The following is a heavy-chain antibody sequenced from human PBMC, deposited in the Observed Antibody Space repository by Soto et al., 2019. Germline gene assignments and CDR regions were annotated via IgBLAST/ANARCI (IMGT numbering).Heavy chain of an antibody. CDR3: ARDRKRYCTNGVCYGFDY. CDR2: ISYDGSSK. Sequence: PGGSLRLSCAASGFTFSSYAMHWVRQAPGKGLEWVAVISYDGSSKYYADSVKGRFTISRDNSKNTLYLQMNSLRAEDTAVYYCARDRKRYCTNGVCYGFDYWGQGTLVTVSS. J-gene: IGHJ4*02. CDR1: GFTFSSYA. V-gene: IGHV3-30-3*01. D-gene: IGHD2-8*01.